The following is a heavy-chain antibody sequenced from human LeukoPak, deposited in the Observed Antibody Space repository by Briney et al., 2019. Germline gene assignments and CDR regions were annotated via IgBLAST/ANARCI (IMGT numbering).Heavy chain of an antibody. Sequence: PSETLSLTCTVSGGSISSYYWSWIRQPPGKGLEWIGYIYYSGSTNYNPSLKSRVTISVDTSKNQFSLKLTSGTAAARAVYYVAIHFPGYYLREYFHHGGQGTLVTVSS. D-gene: IGHD3-22*01. CDR2: IYYSGST. J-gene: IGHJ1*01. CDR1: GGSISSYY. CDR3: AIHFPGYYLREYFHH. V-gene: IGHV4-59*08.